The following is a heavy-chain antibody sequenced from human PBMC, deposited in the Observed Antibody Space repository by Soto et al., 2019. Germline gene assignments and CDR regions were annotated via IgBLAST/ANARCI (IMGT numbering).Heavy chain of an antibody. CDR1: GFTFSSYG. J-gene: IGHJ4*02. D-gene: IGHD3-22*01. CDR3: AKDLLSSGYYYEY. Sequence: GGSLRLSCAASGFTFSSYGMHWVRQAPGKGLEWVAVISYDGSNKYYADSVKGRFTISRDNSKNTLYLQMNSLRAEDTAVYYCAKDLLSSGYYYEYWGQGTLVTVSS. CDR2: ISYDGSNK. V-gene: IGHV3-30*18.